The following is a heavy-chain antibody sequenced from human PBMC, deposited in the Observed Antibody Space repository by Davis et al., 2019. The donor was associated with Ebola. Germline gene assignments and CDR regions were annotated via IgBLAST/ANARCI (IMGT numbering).Heavy chain of an antibody. D-gene: IGHD4-23*01. CDR3: AKDVYYGGNDY. V-gene: IGHV3-30*18. J-gene: IGHJ4*02. CDR2: ISYDGSNK. CDR1: GFTFSSYG. Sequence: GESLKISCAASGFTFSSYGMHWVRQAPGKGLEWVAVISYDGSNKYYADSVKGRFTISRDNSKNTLYLQMNSLRAEDTAVYYCAKDVYYGGNDYWGQGTLVTVSS.